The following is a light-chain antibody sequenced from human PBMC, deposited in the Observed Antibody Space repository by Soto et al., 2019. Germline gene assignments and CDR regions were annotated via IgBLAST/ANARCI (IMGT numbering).Light chain of an antibody. J-gene: IGLJ1*01. Sequence: QSALTQPASVSGSPGQSITISCTGTSSDVGGYNSVSWYQHHPGKAPKLMIDNVSNRPSGVSNRFSGSQSGNTASLPTAGLQAEDEADYYCSSYTSSRPYVFGTGTKLTVL. V-gene: IGLV2-14*03. CDR1: SSDVGGYNS. CDR3: SSYTSSRPYV. CDR2: NVS.